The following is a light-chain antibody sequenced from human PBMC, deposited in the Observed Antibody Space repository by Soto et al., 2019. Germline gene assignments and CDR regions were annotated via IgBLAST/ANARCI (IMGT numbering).Light chain of an antibody. Sequence: IVLTQSPGITSLSPGQRVTLSCRASQRVSNDFLAWYQQKPGQAPRLLIYGASTRATDVPDRFSGSGSGADLPRTIRRLEPEDFAVYFFQRYSNSPPRTFGQGTKVEMK. CDR1: QRVSNDF. CDR2: GAS. CDR3: QRYSNSPPRT. J-gene: IGKJ1*01. V-gene: IGKV3-20*01.